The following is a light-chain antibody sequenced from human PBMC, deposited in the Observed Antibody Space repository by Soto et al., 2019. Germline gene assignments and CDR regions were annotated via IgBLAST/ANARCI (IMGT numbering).Light chain of an antibody. J-gene: IGKJ1*01. V-gene: IGKV1-9*01. CDR2: AAS. CDR3: QQLNTYPPWT. Sequence: DIQLTQSPSFLSASVGDRVTITCRASQGISSYLAWYQQKPGKAPKLLIYAASTLQSGVPSRFSGSGSGTEFTLTISSLQPEDFATYSCQQLNTYPPWTFGQGTKVETK. CDR1: QGISSY.